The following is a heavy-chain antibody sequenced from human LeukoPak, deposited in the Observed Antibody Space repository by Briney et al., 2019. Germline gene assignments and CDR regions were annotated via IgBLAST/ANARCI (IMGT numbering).Heavy chain of an antibody. D-gene: IGHD3-10*01. CDR1: GYTFTSYD. CDR2: MNPNSGNT. Sequence: ASVKVSCKASGYTFTSYDINWVRQATGQGLEWMGWMNPNSGNTGYAQKFQGRVTMTRNTSISTAYMELSSLRSEDTAVYYCARMGRHYYGSGSYLIDYWGQGTLVTVSS. CDR3: ARMGRHYYGSGSYLIDY. V-gene: IGHV1-8*01. J-gene: IGHJ4*02.